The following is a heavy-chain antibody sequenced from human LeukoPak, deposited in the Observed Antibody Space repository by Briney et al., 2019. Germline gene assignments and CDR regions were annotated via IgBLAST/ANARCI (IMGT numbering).Heavy chain of an antibody. V-gene: IGHV1-2*02. J-gene: IGHJ4*02. CDR2: XNPNSGDT. Sequence: ASVKASCKASGYTFTGXHMHWVRQAPGQGLEWMGXXNPNSGDTNYAQKFQGRVTMTRDTSISTAYMELSRLRSDDTAVFYCARDYCSSTSCLFDYWGQGTLVTVSS. CDR1: GYTFTGXH. D-gene: IGHD2-2*01. CDR3: ARDYCSSTSCLFDY.